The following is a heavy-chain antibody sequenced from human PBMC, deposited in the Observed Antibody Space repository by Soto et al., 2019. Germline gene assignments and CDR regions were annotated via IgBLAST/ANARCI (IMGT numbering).Heavy chain of an antibody. CDR3: ARDPGLYPDAFDI. J-gene: IGHJ3*02. D-gene: IGHD2-15*01. Sequence: QVQLVQSGAEVKKPGSSVKVSCKASGGTFSSYTISWVRQAPGQGLEWMGRIIPILGIANYAQKFQGRVTITADKSTSTAYMELSSLRSEDTAVYYCARDPGLYPDAFDIWGQGTMVTVSS. V-gene: IGHV1-69*08. CDR1: GGTFSSYT. CDR2: IIPILGIA.